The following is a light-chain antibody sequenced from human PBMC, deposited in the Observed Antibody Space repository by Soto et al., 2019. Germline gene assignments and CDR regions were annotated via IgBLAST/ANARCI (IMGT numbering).Light chain of an antibody. CDR2: DAS. CDR3: QVWDSSSDHRVV. Sequence: SYELTQPPSVSVAPGQTARITCGGNNIGSKSVHWYQQKPGQAPVLVVYDASDRPSGIPERFSGSNSGNTATLTISRGEAGDEADYYCQVWDSSSDHRVVFGGGTKLTVL. V-gene: IGLV3-21*02. J-gene: IGLJ2*01. CDR1: NIGSKS.